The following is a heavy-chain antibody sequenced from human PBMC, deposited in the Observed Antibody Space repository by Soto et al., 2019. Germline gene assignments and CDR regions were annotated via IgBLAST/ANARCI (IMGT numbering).Heavy chain of an antibody. D-gene: IGHD3-3*01. CDR3: AREEGKIFGAVSHPHNWFDP. CDR2: INPNSGGT. CDR1: GYTFTGYY. Sequence: GASVKVSCKASGYTFTGYYMHWVRQAPGQGLEWMGWINPNSGGTNYAQKFQGRVTMTRDTSISTAYMELSRLRSDDTAVYYCAREEGKIFGAVSHPHNWFDPWGQGTLVTVSS. J-gene: IGHJ5*02. V-gene: IGHV1-2*02.